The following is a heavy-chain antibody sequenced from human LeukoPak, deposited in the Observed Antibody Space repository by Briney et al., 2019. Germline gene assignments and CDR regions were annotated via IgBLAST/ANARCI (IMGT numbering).Heavy chain of an antibody. CDR2: ISSSSSTI. CDR3: AREGASGYERYSNFDY. V-gene: IGHV3-48*04. D-gene: IGHD5-12*01. CDR1: GFTFSSYS. J-gene: IGHJ4*02. Sequence: GGSLRLPCAASGFTFSSYSMNWVRQAPGKGLEWVSYISSSSSTIYYADSVKGRFTISRDNAKNSLYLQMNSLRAEDTAVYYCAREGASGYERYSNFDYWGQGTLVTVSS.